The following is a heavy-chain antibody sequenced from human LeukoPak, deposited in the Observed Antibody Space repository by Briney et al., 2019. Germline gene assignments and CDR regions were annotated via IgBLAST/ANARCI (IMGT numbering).Heavy chain of an antibody. V-gene: IGHV3-23*01. CDR3: AKDGTTTITFDY. Sequence: GGSLRLSCAASGFTFSSYAMSWVRQAPGKGLEWVSVISGNGGTTYYRDSVKGRFTISRDNSKNTLYLQMNSLRAEDTAVYYCAKDGTTTITFDYWGQGALVTVSS. D-gene: IGHD1-1*01. CDR1: GFTFSSYA. CDR2: ISGNGGTT. J-gene: IGHJ4*02.